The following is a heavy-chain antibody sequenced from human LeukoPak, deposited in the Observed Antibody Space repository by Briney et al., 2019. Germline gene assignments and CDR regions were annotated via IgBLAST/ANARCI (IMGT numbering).Heavy chain of an antibody. CDR3: AMGSKNVYFDY. CDR2: IYSGGSI. V-gene: IGHV3-66*02. Sequence: GGSLRLSCAASGFTVSSNFMNWVRQTPGKGLEWVSVIYSGGSIYYADSVKGRFTISRDNSKNTLYLQMNSLRAEDTAVYYCAMGSKNVYFDYWGQGTLVTVSS. J-gene: IGHJ4*02. D-gene: IGHD2-2*01. CDR1: GFTVSSNF.